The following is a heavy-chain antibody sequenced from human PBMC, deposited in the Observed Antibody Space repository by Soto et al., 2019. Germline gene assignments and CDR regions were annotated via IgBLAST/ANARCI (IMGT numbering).Heavy chain of an antibody. CDR2: ISAYNGNT. J-gene: IGHJ4*02. V-gene: IGHV1-18*01. Sequence: QVQLVQSGAEVKKPGASVKVSCKASGYTFTSYGISWVRQAPGQGLEWMGWISAYNGNTKYAQKIQGRVSMTTDTSTSTAYMDLSTLRSDDTAVYYCARDRGAQIVDYWGQGTLVTVSS. D-gene: IGHD3-10*01. CDR1: GYTFTSYG. CDR3: ARDRGAQIVDY.